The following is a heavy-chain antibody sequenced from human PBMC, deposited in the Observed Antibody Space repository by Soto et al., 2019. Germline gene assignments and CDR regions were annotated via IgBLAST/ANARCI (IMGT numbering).Heavy chain of an antibody. V-gene: IGHV3-30*18. CDR1: GFTFSSYG. CDR2: ISYDGSNK. D-gene: IGHD1-26*01. J-gene: IGHJ5*02. Sequence: ESGGGVVQPGRSLRLSCAASGFTFSSYGMHWVRQAPGKGLEWVAVISYDGSNKYYADSVKGRFTISRDNSKNTLYLQMNSLSAEDTAVYYCAKAVGATTDWFDPWGQGTLVTVSS. CDR3: AKAVGATTDWFDP.